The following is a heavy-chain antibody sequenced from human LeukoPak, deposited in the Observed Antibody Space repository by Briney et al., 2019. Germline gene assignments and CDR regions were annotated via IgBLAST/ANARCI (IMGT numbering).Heavy chain of an antibody. Sequence: GASVKVSCKASGYTFTGYYMHWVRQAPGQGLEWMGWINPNSGGTNYAQKFQGRVTMTRDTSISTAYMELSRLRSDDTAVYYCARDRFYYGSGRRPNWFDPWGQGTLVTVSS. D-gene: IGHD3-10*01. V-gene: IGHV1-2*02. CDR2: INPNSGGT. CDR1: GYTFTGYY. J-gene: IGHJ5*02. CDR3: ARDRFYYGSGRRPNWFDP.